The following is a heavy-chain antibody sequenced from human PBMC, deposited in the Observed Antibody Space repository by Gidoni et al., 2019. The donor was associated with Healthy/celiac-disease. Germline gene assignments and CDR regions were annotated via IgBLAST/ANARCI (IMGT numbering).Heavy chain of an antibody. V-gene: IGHV3-30-3*01. Sequence: QVQLVESGGGVVQPGRSLRLSCAASGFTFSSYAMHWVRQAPGKGLGWVAVISYDGSNKYYADSVKGRFTISRDNSKNTLYLQMNSLRAEDTAVYYCARDLYCSSTSCYTFDYWGQGTLVTVSS. CDR3: ARDLYCSSTSCYTFDY. D-gene: IGHD2-2*02. J-gene: IGHJ4*02. CDR2: ISYDGSNK. CDR1: GFTFSSYA.